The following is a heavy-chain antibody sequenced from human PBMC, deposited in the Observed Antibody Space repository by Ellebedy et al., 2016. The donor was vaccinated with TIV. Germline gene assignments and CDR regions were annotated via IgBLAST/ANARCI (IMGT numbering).Heavy chain of an antibody. D-gene: IGHD2-21*02. J-gene: IGHJ4*02. Sequence: AASVKVSCKASGGTFSSYAIRWARQAPGQGLEWMGRIIPILGIANYAQKFQGRVTITADKSTSTAYMELSSLRSEDTAVYYCARDSGAYCGGDCYNIDYWGQGTLVTVSS. V-gene: IGHV1-69*04. CDR3: ARDSGAYCGGDCYNIDY. CDR1: GGTFSSYA. CDR2: IIPILGIA.